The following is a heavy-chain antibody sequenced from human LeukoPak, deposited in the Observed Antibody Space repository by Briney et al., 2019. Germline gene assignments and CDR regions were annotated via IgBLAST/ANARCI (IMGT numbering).Heavy chain of an antibody. D-gene: IGHD1-26*01. V-gene: IGHV3-23*01. J-gene: IGHJ3*02. CDR2: ISGSGGST. Sequence: PGGSLRLSCAASGFTFSTYAMSWVRQAPGTGLEWVSTISGSGGSTYYADPVKGRFTISRDNSKNTLYLQMNSLRAEDTALYYCAKGTGGELVSAFDIWGQGTMVTVSS. CDR3: AKGTGGELVSAFDI. CDR1: GFTFSTYA.